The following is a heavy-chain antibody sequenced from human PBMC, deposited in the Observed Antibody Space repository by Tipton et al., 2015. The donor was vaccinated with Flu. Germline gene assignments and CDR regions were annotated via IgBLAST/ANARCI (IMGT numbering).Heavy chain of an antibody. CDR3: ARDRGWRDGEYRAFFDY. V-gene: IGHV1-2*02. Sequence: QVQLVQSGAEVKKPGASVKVSCKASGYTFTGYYMHWVRQAPGQGLEWMGWINPNSGGTNYAQKFQGRVTMTRDTSISTAYMELSRLRSDDTAVYYCARDRGWRDGEYRAFFDYWGQGTLVPVSS. J-gene: IGHJ4*02. D-gene: IGHD2-2*01. CDR1: GYTFTGYY. CDR2: INPNSGGT.